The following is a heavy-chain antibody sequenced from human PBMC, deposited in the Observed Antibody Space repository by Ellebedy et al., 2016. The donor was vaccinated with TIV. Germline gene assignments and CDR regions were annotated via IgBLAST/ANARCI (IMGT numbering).Heavy chain of an antibody. Sequence: GESLKISCAASGFTFSSYSMNWVRQAPGKGLEWVSYISSSSSTIYYADSVKGRFTISRGNAKNSLYVQMNSLRAEDTAVYYCAREEGGYMAYFDLWGRGTLVTVSS. CDR1: GFTFSSYS. V-gene: IGHV3-48*01. CDR2: ISSSSSTI. D-gene: IGHD5-24*01. J-gene: IGHJ2*01. CDR3: AREEGGYMAYFDL.